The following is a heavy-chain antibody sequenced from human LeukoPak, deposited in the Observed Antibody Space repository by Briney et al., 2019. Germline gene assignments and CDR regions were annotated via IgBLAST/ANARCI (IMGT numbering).Heavy chain of an antibody. J-gene: IGHJ4*02. CDR1: GFTFGDYA. V-gene: IGHV3-49*03. CDR3: AREYSDRPNRWELLNY. D-gene: IGHD1-26*01. Sequence: GGSLRLSCTASGFTFGDYAMSWFRQAPGKGLEWVGFIRSKAYGGTTEYAASVKGRFTISRDDSKSIAYLQMNSLRAEDTAVYYCAREYSDRPNRWELLNYWGQGTLVTVSS. CDR2: IRSKAYGGTT.